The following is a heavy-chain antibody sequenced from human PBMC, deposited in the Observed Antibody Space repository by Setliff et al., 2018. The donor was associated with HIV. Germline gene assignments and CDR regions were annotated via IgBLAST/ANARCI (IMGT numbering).Heavy chain of an antibody. CDR1: GGRFRTYA. D-gene: IGHD2-8*01. Sequence: SVKVSCKASGGRFRTYAISWVRQAPGQGLEWMGGIIPMLGTANYARDFQGKVTITADKSTSTAYMELTSLRSEDTAVYYCASPHGYCPDGSCSLVGAFDFWGQGTMVTVSS. J-gene: IGHJ3*01. V-gene: IGHV1-69*10. CDR2: IIPMLGTA. CDR3: ASPHGYCPDGSCSLVGAFDF.